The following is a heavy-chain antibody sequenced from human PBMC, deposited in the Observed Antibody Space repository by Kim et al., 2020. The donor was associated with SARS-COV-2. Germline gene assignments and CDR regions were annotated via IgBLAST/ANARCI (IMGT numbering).Heavy chain of an antibody. Sequence: GGSLRLSCAASGFTFTTYAMSWVRQAPGKGLEWVSVIRGSGGSTYYADSVKGRFTISRDNSKNTLYLQMNSLRAEDTAVYYCAKGPPYWSGYSCRFDFWGQGTMVTVSS. D-gene: IGHD3-3*01. J-gene: IGHJ4*02. V-gene: IGHV3-23*01. CDR1: GFTFTTYA. CDR2: IRGSGGST. CDR3: AKGPPYWSGYSCRFDF.